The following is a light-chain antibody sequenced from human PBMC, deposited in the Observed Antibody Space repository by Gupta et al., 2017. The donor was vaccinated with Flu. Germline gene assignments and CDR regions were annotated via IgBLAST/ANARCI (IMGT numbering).Light chain of an antibody. V-gene: IGLV1-40*01. Sequence: VTISCTGSSSNLGAGYAVVWYHNLLRAAPKLLINGNTNRPSGVPDRFSAAKSGTSASLAITGLQAADEADYYCQADDTSRSGWVFGGGTKLTVL. CDR3: QADDTSRSGWV. CDR2: GNT. CDR1: SSNLGAGYA. J-gene: IGLJ3*02.